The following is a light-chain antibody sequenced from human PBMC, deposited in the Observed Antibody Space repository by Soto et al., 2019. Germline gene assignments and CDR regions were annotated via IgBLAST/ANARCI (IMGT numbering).Light chain of an antibody. CDR1: RGIGNA. CDR3: QKYDSAPT. CDR2: SAS. J-gene: IGKJ1*01. V-gene: IGKV1-27*01. Sequence: DIQMTQSPSSLSASVGDRVTITCRPSRGIGNALAWYQQKPGTVPKLLTHSASTLQSGVPSRFSGSGSGTDFTLTISSLQPEDVASYYCQKYDSAPTFGPGTKVDIK.